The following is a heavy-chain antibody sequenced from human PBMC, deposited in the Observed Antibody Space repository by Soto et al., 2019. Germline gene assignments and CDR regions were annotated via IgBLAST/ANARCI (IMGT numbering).Heavy chain of an antibody. CDR1: GYTFTSYD. D-gene: IGHD3-16*02. CDR3: ARAPIRYYDYVWGSYRNNWFDP. Sequence: QVQLVQSGAEVKKPGASVKVSCKASGYTFTSYDINWVRQATGQGLEWMGWMNPNSGNTGYAQKFQGRVTMTRNTSISTAYMELSSLRSEDTAVYYCARAPIRYYDYVWGSYRNNWFDPWGQGPLVTVSS. J-gene: IGHJ5*02. CDR2: MNPNSGNT. V-gene: IGHV1-8*01.